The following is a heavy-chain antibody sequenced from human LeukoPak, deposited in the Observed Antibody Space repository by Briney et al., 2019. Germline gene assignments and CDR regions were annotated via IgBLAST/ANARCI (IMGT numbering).Heavy chain of an antibody. CDR3: ARDKAGTTPYYYYCMDV. CDR1: GFTFSSYS. CDR2: ISSSSSYI. V-gene: IGHV3-21*01. Sequence: GGSLRLSCAASGFTFSSYSMNWVRQAPGKGLEWVSFISSSSSYIYYADSVKGRFTISRDNAKNSLYLQMNSLRAEDTAVYYCARDKAGTTPYYYYCMDVWGKGTTVTVSS. D-gene: IGHD1-14*01. J-gene: IGHJ6*03.